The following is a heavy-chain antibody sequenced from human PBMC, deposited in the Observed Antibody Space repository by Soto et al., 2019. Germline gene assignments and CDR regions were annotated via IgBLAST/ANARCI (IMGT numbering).Heavy chain of an antibody. Sequence: QVQLVQSGAEVKKPGASVKVSCKASGYTFTSYAMHWVRQAPGQRLEWMGWINAGNGNTKYSQKFQGRVTFTRDTSASTAYMELSSLRSEDTAVYYCARAYYDSSGYYPYWGQGTLVTVSS. V-gene: IGHV1-3*01. CDR3: ARAYYDSSGYYPY. D-gene: IGHD3-22*01. CDR2: INAGNGNT. J-gene: IGHJ4*02. CDR1: GYTFTSYA.